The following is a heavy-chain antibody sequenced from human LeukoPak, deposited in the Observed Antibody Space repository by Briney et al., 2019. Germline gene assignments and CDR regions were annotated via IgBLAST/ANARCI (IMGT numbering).Heavy chain of an antibody. CDR1: GGSISSSSYY. V-gene: IGHV4-39*01. CDR2: TYYSGST. D-gene: IGHD3-3*01. J-gene: IGHJ5*02. CDR3: ARQQYDFWSGDYGPHGVDP. Sequence: WETLSLTCTVSGGSISSSSYYWGWIRQPPGKGLQWIGSTYYSGSTYYNPSLKSRVTISVDTSKNQFSLKLSSVTAADTAVYYCARQQYDFWSGDYGPHGVDPWGQGTLVTVSS.